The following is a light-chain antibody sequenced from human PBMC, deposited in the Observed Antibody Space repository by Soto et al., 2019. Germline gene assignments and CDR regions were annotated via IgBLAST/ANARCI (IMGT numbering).Light chain of an antibody. CDR1: SSDVGGYNY. V-gene: IGLV2-14*03. Sequence: QSALTQPASVSGSPGQSITISCTGTSSDVGGYNYVSWYQQHPGKAPKLIIYEVTYRPSGVSDRFSGSKSDNTASLTIAGLQFEDEAYYFCSSLTSRSTRVFGTGTKLTVL. CDR3: SSLTSRSTRV. J-gene: IGLJ1*01. CDR2: EVT.